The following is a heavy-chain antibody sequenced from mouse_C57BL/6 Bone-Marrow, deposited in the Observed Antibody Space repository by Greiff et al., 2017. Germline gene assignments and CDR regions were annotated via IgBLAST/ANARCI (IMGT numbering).Heavy chain of an antibody. J-gene: IGHJ4*01. V-gene: IGHV2-2*01. D-gene: IGHD1-1*01. CDR3: AYYVSSDVYAMDY. CDR2: IWSGGST. Sequence: VQLVESGPGLVQPSQCLSISCTVSGFSLTSYGVHWVRQSPGKGLEWLGVIWSGGSTYYNAALISRLSISQDNSKSQVFFKMNSLQADDTAIYYCAYYVSSDVYAMDYWGQGTSVTVSS. CDR1: GFSLTSYG.